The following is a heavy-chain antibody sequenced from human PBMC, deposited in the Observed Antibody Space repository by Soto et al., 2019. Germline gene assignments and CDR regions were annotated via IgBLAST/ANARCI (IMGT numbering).Heavy chain of an antibody. CDR1: GGSINSGDYA. D-gene: IGHD6-13*01. CDR3: AGIRIAAAGGGLDV. Sequence: QLQLQESGSGLVKPSQTLSLTCGVSGGSINSGDYAWSWIRQPPGKGLEWMGYIYHSGSTYYNPSLKSRVTILIDRSKNQFSLKLRSVTAADTAVYYCAGIRIAAAGGGLDVWGQGTTVTVSS. CDR2: IYHSGST. J-gene: IGHJ6*02. V-gene: IGHV4-30-2*01.